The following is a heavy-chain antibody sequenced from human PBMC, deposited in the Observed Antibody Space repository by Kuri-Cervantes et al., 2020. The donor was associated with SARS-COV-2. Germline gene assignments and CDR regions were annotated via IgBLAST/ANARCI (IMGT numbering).Heavy chain of an antibody. CDR1: GSTFSSYT. Sequence: GGSLRPSCAASGSTFSSYTMNWVRQAPGKGLEWVSSISSSSSYRYYADSVKGRFTISRDNAKNSLYLQMNRLRAENTAVYYCARVAFVATPAYYYYSGMDVWGQGTTVTVSS. CDR3: ARVAFVATPAYYYYSGMDV. CDR2: ISSSSSYR. D-gene: IGHD5-12*01. J-gene: IGHJ6*02. V-gene: IGHV3-21*04.